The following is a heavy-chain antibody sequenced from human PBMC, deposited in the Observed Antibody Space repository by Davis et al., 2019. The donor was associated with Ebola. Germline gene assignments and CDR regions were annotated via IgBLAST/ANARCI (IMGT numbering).Heavy chain of an antibody. D-gene: IGHD6-13*01. J-gene: IGHJ4*02. CDR3: ARGRYSSSWSPFDY. CDR1: GGSTSSYY. V-gene: IGHV4-59*01. Sequence: SETLSLTCTVSGGSTSSYYWSWIRQPPGKGLEWIGYIYYSGSTDYNPSLKSRVTISLDTSKNQFSLKLSSVTAADTAVYYCARGRYSSSWSPFDYWGQGTLVTVSS. CDR2: IYYSGST.